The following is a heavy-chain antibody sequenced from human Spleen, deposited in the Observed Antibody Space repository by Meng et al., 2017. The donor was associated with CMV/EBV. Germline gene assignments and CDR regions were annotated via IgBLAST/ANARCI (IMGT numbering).Heavy chain of an antibody. V-gene: IGHV3-33*03. CDR1: GFTFSSYG. CDR2: IWYDGSNK. J-gene: IGHJ4*02. Sequence: GESLKISCAASGFTFSSYGMHWVRQAPGKGLEWVAVIWYDGSNKYYADSVKGRFTISRHNSKNSLYLQMNSLRGEDTALYYCAKGLTTPVIDSWGQGTLVTVSS. CDR3: AKGLTTPVIDS. D-gene: IGHD4-11*01.